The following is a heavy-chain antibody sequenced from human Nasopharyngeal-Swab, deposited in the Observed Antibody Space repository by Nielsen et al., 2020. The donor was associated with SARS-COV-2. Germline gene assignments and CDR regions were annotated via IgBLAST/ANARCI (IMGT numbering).Heavy chain of an antibody. Sequence: GGSLRLSCAASGFTFSNYWMDWARQAPGKGLVWVSRINTDGRTTNYADSVKGRFTISRDNAKNTLYLQMNSLSAEDTAVYYCVRDPNRHFDFWGRGTLVTVSS. CDR1: GFTFSNYW. CDR2: INTDGRTT. V-gene: IGHV3-74*01. J-gene: IGHJ2*01. CDR3: VRDPNRHFDF. D-gene: IGHD1-14*01.